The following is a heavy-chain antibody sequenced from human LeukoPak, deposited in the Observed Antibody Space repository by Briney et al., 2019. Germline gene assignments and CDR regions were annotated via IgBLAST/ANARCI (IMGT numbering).Heavy chain of an antibody. V-gene: IGHV4-34*01. D-gene: IGHD3-10*01. J-gene: IGHJ5*02. CDR1: GGSFSGYY. CDR2: INHSGST. Sequence: RSETLSLTCAVYGGSFSGYYWSWIRQPPGKGLEWIGEINHSGSTNYNPSLKSRVTISVDTSKNQFSLKLSSVTAADTAVYYCARGTYYYGSGSYYNNWFDPWGXXXLVTVSS. CDR3: ARGTYYYGSGSYYNNWFDP.